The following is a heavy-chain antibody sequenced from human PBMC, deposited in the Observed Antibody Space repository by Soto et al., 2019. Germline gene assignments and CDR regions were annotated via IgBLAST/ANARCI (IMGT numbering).Heavy chain of an antibody. Sequence: PGGSLRLSCAASGFTLSSYSMHWVRQVPGKGLEWVSSIGTRSDIYYADSVKGRFTIYRDNAKNSLSLQMNSLRAEDTGVYYCAREETAWPLDYGLDVWGQGPTVTVSS. J-gene: IGHJ6*02. V-gene: IGHV3-21*01. CDR2: IGTRSDI. CDR3: AREETAWPLDYGLDV. D-gene: IGHD2-21*02. CDR1: GFTLSSYS.